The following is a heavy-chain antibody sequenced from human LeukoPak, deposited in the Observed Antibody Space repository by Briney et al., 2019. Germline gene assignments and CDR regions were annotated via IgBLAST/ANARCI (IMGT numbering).Heavy chain of an antibody. CDR1: GGSISSYY. J-gene: IGHJ4*02. V-gene: IGHV4-59*01. CDR2: IYYSGTT. Sequence: PSETLSLTCTASGGSISSYYWSWIRQPPGKGLEWIGYIYYSGTTNYNPSLKSRVTISVDTSKKQFSLKLTSVTAADTAVYYCARLGGYYFDYWGQGTLVAVSS. CDR3: ARLGGYYFDY. D-gene: IGHD3-22*01.